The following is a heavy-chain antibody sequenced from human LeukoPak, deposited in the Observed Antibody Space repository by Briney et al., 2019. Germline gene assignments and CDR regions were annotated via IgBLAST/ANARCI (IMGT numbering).Heavy chain of an antibody. V-gene: IGHV5-51*01. J-gene: IGHJ5*02. CDR2: IYPGDYDT. D-gene: IGHD5-18*01. CDR3: ERRTIIAMVVENWSDP. CDR1: GYRFTSYW. Sequence: GESRKISCKGSGYRFTSYWIGWVRQMPGKGLEWMGIIYPGDYDTRYSPSFQGQVTISADKSISTAYLQWSSRNATDTAIYYCERRTIIAMVVENWSDPWGQGTLVTVSS.